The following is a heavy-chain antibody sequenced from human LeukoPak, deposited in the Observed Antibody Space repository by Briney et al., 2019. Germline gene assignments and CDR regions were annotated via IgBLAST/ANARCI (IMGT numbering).Heavy chain of an antibody. CDR2: INPSGGST. J-gene: IGHJ6*03. V-gene: IGHV1-46*01. CDR1: GYTFTSYY. Sequence: ASVKVSCKASGYTFTSYYMHWARQAPGQGLEWMGIINPSGGSTSYAQKFQGRVTMTRDTSTSTVYMELSSLRSEDTAVYYCARAPARQGHYMDVWGKGTTVTVSS. CDR3: ARAPARQGHYMDV.